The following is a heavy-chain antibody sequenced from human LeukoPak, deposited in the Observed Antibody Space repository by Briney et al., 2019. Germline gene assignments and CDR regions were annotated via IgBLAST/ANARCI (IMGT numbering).Heavy chain of an antibody. CDR2: ISAYNGNT. CDR3: ARSRQYASSGYYYSPYFDY. D-gene: IGHD3-22*01. J-gene: IGHJ4*02. V-gene: IGHV1-18*01. Sequence: GASVKVSCKASGYTFTSYGISWVRQAPGQGLEWMGWISAYNGNTNYAQKLQGRVTMTTDTSTSTAYMELRSLRSDDTAVHYCARSRQYASSGYYYSPYFDYWGQGTLVTVSS. CDR1: GYTFTSYG.